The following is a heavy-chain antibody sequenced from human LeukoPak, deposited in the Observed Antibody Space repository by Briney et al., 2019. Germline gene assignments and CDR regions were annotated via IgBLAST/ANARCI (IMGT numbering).Heavy chain of an antibody. CDR1: GGSISSSSYY. V-gene: IGHV4-39*07. CDR3: ARSRSWSRGFGH. D-gene: IGHD3-16*01. J-gene: IGHJ4*02. Sequence: SETLSLTCTVSGGSISSSSYYWGWIRQPPGKGLEWIGSIYYSGSTYYNPSLKSRVTISVDTSKNQFSLKLSSVTAADTAVYYCARSRSWSRGFGHWGQGTLVTVSS. CDR2: IYYSGST.